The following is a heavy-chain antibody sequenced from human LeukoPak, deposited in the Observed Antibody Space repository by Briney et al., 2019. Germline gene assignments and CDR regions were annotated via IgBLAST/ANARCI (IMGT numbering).Heavy chain of an antibody. V-gene: IGHV2-5*02. CDR1: GYSISSGYYW. Sequence: TLSLTCTVSGYSISSGYYWGWIRQPPGKALEWLALIYWDDDKRYSPSLKSRLTITKDTSKNQVVLTMTNMDPIDTATYYCAHIGYYYYMDVWGKGTTVTVSS. CDR3: AHIGYYYYMDV. CDR2: IYWDDDK. J-gene: IGHJ6*03.